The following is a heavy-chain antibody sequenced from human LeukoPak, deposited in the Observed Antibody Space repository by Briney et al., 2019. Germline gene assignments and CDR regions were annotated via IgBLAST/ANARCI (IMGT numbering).Heavy chain of an antibody. CDR2: INPNSGGT. CDR3: ARGGWSGYSYGSEPEKYFDY. V-gene: IGHV1-2*02. J-gene: IGHJ4*02. Sequence: ASVKVSCKASGYTFTGYYMHWVRQAPGQGLEWMGWINPNSGGTNYAQKFQGRVTMTTDTSISTAYMELSRLRSDDTAVYYCARGGWSGYSYGSEPEKYFDYWGQGTLVTVSS. D-gene: IGHD5-18*01. CDR1: GYTFTGYY.